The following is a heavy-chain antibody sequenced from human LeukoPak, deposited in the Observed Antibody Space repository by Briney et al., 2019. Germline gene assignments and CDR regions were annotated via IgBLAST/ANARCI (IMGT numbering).Heavy chain of an antibody. CDR2: ISPTGGST. D-gene: IGHD3-22*01. CDR3: ARGAHVRMYDSNHNCFDP. Sequence: ASVKVSCKAFGYTFTNNWMHWVRQAPGQGPEWMGLISPTGGSTAYAQKFQGRVTLTRDMSTSTVYMELSSLRSEDTAVYYCARGAHVRMYDSNHNCFDPWGQGTLVTVSS. V-gene: IGHV1-46*01. CDR1: GYTFTNNW. J-gene: IGHJ5*02.